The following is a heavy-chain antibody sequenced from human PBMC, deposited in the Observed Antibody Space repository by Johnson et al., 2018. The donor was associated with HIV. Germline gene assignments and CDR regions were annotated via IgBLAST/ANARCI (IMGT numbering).Heavy chain of an antibody. CDR3: ARGWVGATRRAFDI. CDR1: RFTFSDYY. V-gene: IGHV3-7*03. J-gene: IGHJ3*02. CDR2: IKQDGSEK. Sequence: VQVVESGGGVVQPGRSLRLSCAASRFTFSDYYMSWVRQAPGKGLEWVANIKQDGSEKNYVDSVKGRFTSARDNAKNSLYLQMNSLKVEDTAFYYCARGWVGATRRAFDIWGQGTTVTVSS. D-gene: IGHD1-26*01.